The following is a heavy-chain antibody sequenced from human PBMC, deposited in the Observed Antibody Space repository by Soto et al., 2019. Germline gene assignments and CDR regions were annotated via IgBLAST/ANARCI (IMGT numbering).Heavy chain of an antibody. J-gene: IGHJ4*02. CDR2: INADGSIT. D-gene: IGHD2-2*01. CDR1: GFTFSTYW. Sequence: PGGSLRLSCAASGFTFSTYWMHWVRQAPGKGLVWVSRINADGSITNYADSVKGRFTVSRDNTKNTLYLQMNSLRAEDTAVYYCAKTYLLLSTYYFDYWGQGTLVTVSS. V-gene: IGHV3-74*01. CDR3: AKTYLLLSTYYFDY.